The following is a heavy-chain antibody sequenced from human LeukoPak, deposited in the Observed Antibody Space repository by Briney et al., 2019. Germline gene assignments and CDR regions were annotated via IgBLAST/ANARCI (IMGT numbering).Heavy chain of an antibody. Sequence: PGGSLRLSCAASGFTFSSYSMNWVRQAPGKGLEWVSSISSSSSYIYYADSVKGRFTISRENAKNSLYLQMNSLRAEDTAVYYCARVGYYLPPYYMDVWGKGTTVTISS. CDR2: ISSSSSYI. V-gene: IGHV3-21*01. J-gene: IGHJ6*03. CDR3: ARVGYYLPPYYMDV. CDR1: GFTFSSYS. D-gene: IGHD2/OR15-2a*01.